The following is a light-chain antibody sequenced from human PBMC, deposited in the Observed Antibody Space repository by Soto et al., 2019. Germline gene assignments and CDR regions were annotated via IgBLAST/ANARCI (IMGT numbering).Light chain of an antibody. J-gene: IGKJ1*01. CDR1: ESISIW. CDR2: KAS. V-gene: IGKV1-5*03. CDR3: KQYKSSST. Sequence: DIQMTHSPSTLSASVLYTVTITFRSSESISIWLAWYQQKPGKAPNLLINKASSLQSEVPSRFSGSGSVTEFTLTITSLQPDDFGVYYCKQYKSSSTFGQGTKVDIK.